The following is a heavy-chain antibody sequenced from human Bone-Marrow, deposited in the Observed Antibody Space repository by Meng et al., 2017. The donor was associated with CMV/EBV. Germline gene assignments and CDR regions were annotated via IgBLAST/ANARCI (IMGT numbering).Heavy chain of an antibody. V-gene: IGHV1-69*01. D-gene: IGHD3-22*01. CDR3: ARDGAVYYDSSGYYYLFDP. Sequence: QVQLVQSGAEVKKPGSSVKVSCKASGGPFSSYAISWVRQAPGQGLEWMGGIIPIFGTANYAQKFQGRVTITADESTSTAYMELSSLRSEDTAVYYCARDGAVYYDSSGYYYLFDPWGQGTLVTVSS. CDR2: IIPIFGTA. J-gene: IGHJ5*02. CDR1: GGPFSSYA.